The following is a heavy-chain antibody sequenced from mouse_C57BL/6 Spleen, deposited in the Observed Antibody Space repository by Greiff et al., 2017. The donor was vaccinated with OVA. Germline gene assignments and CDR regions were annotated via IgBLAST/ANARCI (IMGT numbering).Heavy chain of an antibody. J-gene: IGHJ3*01. CDR1: GFTFSSYG. Sequence: EVQRVESGGDLVKPGGSLKLSCAASGFTFSSYGMSWVRQTPDKRLEWVATISSGGRYTYYPDRVKGRFTISRDNAKNTLYLQMSSLKSEDTAMYYCARQGSGPWVAYWGQGTLVTVSA. CDR3: ARQGSGPWVAY. V-gene: IGHV5-6*01. CDR2: ISSGGRYT.